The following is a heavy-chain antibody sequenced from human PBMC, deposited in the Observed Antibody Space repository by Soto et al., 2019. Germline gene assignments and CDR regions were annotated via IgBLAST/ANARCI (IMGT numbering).Heavy chain of an antibody. CDR2: ISAYNDYT. J-gene: IGHJ6*02. CDR1: GYTFIRYG. D-gene: IGHD3-16*01. CDR3: ARGGYYDKVWGKMNYYGLDV. V-gene: IGHV1-18*01. Sequence: QVRLVQSAAEVKKPGASVKVSCKASGYTFIRYGITWVRQAPGQGLEWMGWISAYNDYTNYAQKIQGRVTMTTDTSTSTVYMEMRRLRSDVTAVYYCARGGYYDKVWGKMNYYGLDVWGQGTTVTVSS.